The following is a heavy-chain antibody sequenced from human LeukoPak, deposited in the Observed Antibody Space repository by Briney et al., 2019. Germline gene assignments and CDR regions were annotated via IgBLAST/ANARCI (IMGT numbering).Heavy chain of an antibody. J-gene: IGHJ6*03. CDR2: IYYSGST. Sequence: SETLSLTCTVSGGSISSYYWSWIRQPPGKGLEWIGSIYYSGSTYYNPSLKSRVTISVDTSKNQFSLKLSSVTAADTAVYYCARVYSGSYYYYYYMDVWGKGTTVTVSS. V-gene: IGHV4-59*12. CDR3: ARVYSGSYYYYYYMDV. CDR1: GGSISSYY. D-gene: IGHD1-26*01.